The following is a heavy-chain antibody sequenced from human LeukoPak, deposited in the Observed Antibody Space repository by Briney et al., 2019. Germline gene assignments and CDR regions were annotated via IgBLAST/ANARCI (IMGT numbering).Heavy chain of an antibody. D-gene: IGHD3-10*01. Sequence: GGSLRLSCAASGFTISSYEMNWVRQAPGKGLEWISYISTSGSAIYYADSVKGRFTISRDNAKNSLYMQMNSLRVEDTAVYYCARVPMVRFYFDYWGQGTLVTVSS. CDR1: GFTISSYE. CDR2: ISTSGSAI. CDR3: ARVPMVRFYFDY. J-gene: IGHJ4*02. V-gene: IGHV3-48*03.